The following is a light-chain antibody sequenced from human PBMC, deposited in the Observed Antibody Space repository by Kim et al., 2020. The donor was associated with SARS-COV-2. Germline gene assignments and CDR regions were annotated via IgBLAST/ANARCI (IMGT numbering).Light chain of an antibody. CDR3: QQYGTSLLT. V-gene: IGKV3-20*01. CDR1: QSVTSSY. J-gene: IGKJ1*01. CDR2: GAS. Sequence: EIVLTQSPGTLSLSPGERATLSCRASQSVTSSYLAWYQQKPGQPPRLLIYGASNRATGIPDRFSGSGSGTDFTLTISRPESEDLAVYYCQQYGTSLLTFGQGTKVDIK.